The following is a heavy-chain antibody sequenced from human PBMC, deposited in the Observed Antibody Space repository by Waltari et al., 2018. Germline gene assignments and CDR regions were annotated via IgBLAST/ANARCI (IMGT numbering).Heavy chain of an antibody. CDR1: GGSISSGSVY. Sequence: QVQLQESGPGLVRPSQTLSLTCTVSGGSISSGSVYWTWIRQPAGKGLEWVGHIFTSGSTNYTPSLKSRVSVSLDTSENQFSLRLSSVTAADTAVYYCARDEARYYDIMTGGGYYGLDVWGQGTTVTVSS. V-gene: IGHV4-61*02. CDR3: ARDEARYYDIMTGGGYYGLDV. CDR2: IFTSGST. D-gene: IGHD3-9*01. J-gene: IGHJ6*02.